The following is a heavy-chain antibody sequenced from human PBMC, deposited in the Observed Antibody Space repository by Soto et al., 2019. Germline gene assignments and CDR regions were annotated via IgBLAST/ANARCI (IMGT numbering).Heavy chain of an antibody. Sequence: GGSLRLSCAASGFTFSSYAMSWVRQAPGKGLEWVSAISGSGGSTYYEDSVKGRFTISRDNSKNTLYLQMNSLRAEDTAVYYCASPPGIAAAGGYYWGQGTLVTVSS. CDR3: ASPPGIAAAGGYY. CDR1: GFTFSSYA. J-gene: IGHJ4*02. V-gene: IGHV3-23*01. CDR2: ISGSGGST. D-gene: IGHD6-13*01.